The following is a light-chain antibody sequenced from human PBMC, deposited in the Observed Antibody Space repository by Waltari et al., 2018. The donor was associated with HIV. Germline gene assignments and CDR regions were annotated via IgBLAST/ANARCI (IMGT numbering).Light chain of an antibody. CDR3: FSYAGNNYLL. CDR2: EVS. Sequence: QSALTQPPSASGPPGQSVTISCAGTSSDIGLYNFFSWYQHHPGKAPKLMMSEVSRRPSGVPDRFSGSKSGNTASLTVSGLQAEDEAAYYCFSYAGNNYLLFGGGTKLTVL. CDR1: SSDIGLYNF. J-gene: IGLJ2*01. V-gene: IGLV2-8*01.